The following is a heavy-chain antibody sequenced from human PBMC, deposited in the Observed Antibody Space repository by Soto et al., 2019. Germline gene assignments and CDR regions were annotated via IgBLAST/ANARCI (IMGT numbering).Heavy chain of an antibody. D-gene: IGHD2-21*02. CDR2: SSDRRTGNT. Sequence: GESLKISCAASGFTFSSYTLNWVRRAPGKGLEWVATSSDRRTGNTHYSDSVRGRFTLSRDYSRNILFLQMDSLRADDTALYYCTTWLTAHFDYWGRGTQVTVSS. CDR3: TTWLTAHFDY. CDR1: GFTFSSYT. V-gene: IGHV3-23*01. J-gene: IGHJ4*02.